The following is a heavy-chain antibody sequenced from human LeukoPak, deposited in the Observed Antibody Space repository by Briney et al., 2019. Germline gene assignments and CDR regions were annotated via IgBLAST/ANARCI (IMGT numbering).Heavy chain of an antibody. CDR2: IIPIFGTA. D-gene: IGHD5-12*01. J-gene: IGHJ4*02. CDR3: ARDRGYSGYDPFDY. CDR1: GGTFSSYA. Sequence: SVKVSCKASGGTFSSYAISWVRQAPGQGLEWMGGIIPIFGTANYAQKFQGRVTITADKSTGTAYMELSSLRSEDTAVYYCARDRGYSGYDPFDYWGQGTLVTVSS. V-gene: IGHV1-69*06.